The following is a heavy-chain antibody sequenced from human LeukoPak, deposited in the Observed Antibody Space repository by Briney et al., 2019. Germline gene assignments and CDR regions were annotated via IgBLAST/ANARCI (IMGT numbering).Heavy chain of an antibody. CDR2: IIPIFGTA. Sequence: GASVKVSCKASGGTFSSYAISWVRQAPGQGLEWMGGIIPIFGTANYAQKFQGRVTITADESTSTAYMELSSLRSEDTAVYYCARAGLVVAAGYGMDVWGQGTTVTVSS. CDR1: GGTFSSYA. D-gene: IGHD2-15*01. V-gene: IGHV1-69*13. CDR3: ARAGLVVAAGYGMDV. J-gene: IGHJ6*02.